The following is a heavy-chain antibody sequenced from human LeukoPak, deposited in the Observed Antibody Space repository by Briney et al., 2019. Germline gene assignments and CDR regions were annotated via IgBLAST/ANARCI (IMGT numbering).Heavy chain of an antibody. D-gene: IGHD2-15*01. CDR2: ISSSSSTI. J-gene: IGHJ1*01. CDR3: ASDIVVVVAATREYFQH. CDR1: GFTFSSYS. V-gene: IGHV3-48*04. Sequence: GGSLRLSCAASGFTFSSYSMNWVRQAPGQGLEWVSYISSSSSTIYYADSVKGRFTISRDNAKNSPYLQMNSLRAEDTAVYYCASDIVVVVAATREYFQHWGQGTLVTVSS.